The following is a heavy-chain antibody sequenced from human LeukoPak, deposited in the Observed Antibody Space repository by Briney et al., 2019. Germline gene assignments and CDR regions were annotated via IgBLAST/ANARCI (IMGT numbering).Heavy chain of an antibody. CDR3: ARVSGSNYYYDY. CDR1: GYSISSGYY. Sequence: SETLSLTCAVSGYSISSGYYWGWIRQPPGKGLEWIGSIYHSGSTSYNPSLKSRVTISVDTSKKQFSLKLSSVTAADTAVYYRARVSGSNYYYDYWGQGTLVTVSS. V-gene: IGHV4-38-2*01. CDR2: IYHSGST. J-gene: IGHJ4*02. D-gene: IGHD1-26*01.